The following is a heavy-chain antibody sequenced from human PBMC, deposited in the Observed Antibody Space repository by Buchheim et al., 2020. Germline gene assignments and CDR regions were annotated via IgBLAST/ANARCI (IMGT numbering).Heavy chain of an antibody. V-gene: IGHV3-23*01. D-gene: IGHD4-23*01. Sequence: EVQLLESGGALVQPGGSLRLSCAASGFTFETYGMSWVRQAPGKGLEWVSGISGNGVNTFYADSVKGRFTISRDNSKNMMYLQMNNLRIEDTAIFYCAKDSSGVPTTVGFDPWGQGTL. CDR2: ISGNGVNT. CDR3: AKDSSGVPTTVGFDP. J-gene: IGHJ5*02. CDR1: GFTFETYG.